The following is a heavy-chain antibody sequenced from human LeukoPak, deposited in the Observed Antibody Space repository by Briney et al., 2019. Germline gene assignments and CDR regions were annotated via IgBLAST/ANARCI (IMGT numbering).Heavy chain of an antibody. CDR2: IYYSGST. CDR1: GGSISSSSYY. D-gene: IGHD3-3*01. Sequence: PSETLSLTCTVSGGSISSSSYYWGWIRQPPGKGLEWIGSIYYSGSTYYNPSLKSRVTISVDTSKNQFSLKLSSVTAADTAVYYCARQGRFSPFDYWGQGTLVTVSS. V-gene: IGHV4-39*01. CDR3: ARQGRFSPFDY. J-gene: IGHJ4*02.